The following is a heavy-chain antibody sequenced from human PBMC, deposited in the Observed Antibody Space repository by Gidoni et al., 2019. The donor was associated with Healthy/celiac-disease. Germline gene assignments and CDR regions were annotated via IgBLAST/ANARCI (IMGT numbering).Heavy chain of an antibody. V-gene: IGHV3-23*01. D-gene: IGHD6-13*01. Sequence: EVQLLESGVGLVQPGGSLSLSFAASGFPFRSYAMSWVRQAPGKGMEWVSAISGSGGSTYYADSVKGRLTISRDNSKNTLYLKMNSLRAEDTDVYYGAKESGYSSSQGEFDYWGQGTLVTVSS. J-gene: IGHJ4*02. CDR3: AKESGYSSSQGEFDY. CDR2: ISGSGGST. CDR1: GFPFRSYA.